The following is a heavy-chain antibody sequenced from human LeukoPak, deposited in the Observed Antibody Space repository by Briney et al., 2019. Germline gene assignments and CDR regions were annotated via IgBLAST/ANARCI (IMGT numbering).Heavy chain of an antibody. CDR2: IKSKTDGGTT. J-gene: IGHJ4*02. Sequence: GGSLRLSCAASGFTFSNAWMSWVRQAPGKGLEWVGRIKSKTDGGTTDYAAPVKGRFTISRDDSKSTLYLQMNSLKTEDTAVYYCTTKAVAGALGLWYWGQGTLVTVSS. V-gene: IGHV3-15*01. D-gene: IGHD6-19*01. CDR3: TTKAVAGALGLWY. CDR1: GFTFSNAW.